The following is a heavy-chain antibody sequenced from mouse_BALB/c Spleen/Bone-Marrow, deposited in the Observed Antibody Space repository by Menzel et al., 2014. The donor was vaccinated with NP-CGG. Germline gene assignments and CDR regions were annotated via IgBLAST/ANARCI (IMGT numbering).Heavy chain of an antibody. J-gene: IGHJ4*01. CDR3: ARGDGNYPFYAMDY. D-gene: IGHD2-1*01. Sequence: QVQLKQSGAELVRPGSSVKISCKASGYAFSSYWMNWVKQRPGQGLEWIGQIYPGDGDTNYNGKFKGKATLTADKSSSTAYMQLSSLTSEDSAVYFCARGDGNYPFYAMDYWGQGTSVTVSS. CDR1: GYAFSSYW. V-gene: IGHV1-80*01. CDR2: IYPGDGDT.